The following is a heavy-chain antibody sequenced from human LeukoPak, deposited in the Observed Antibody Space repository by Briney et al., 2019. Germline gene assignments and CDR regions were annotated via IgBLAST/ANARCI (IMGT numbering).Heavy chain of an antibody. CDR2: ISTNTGNP. J-gene: IGHJ3*02. CDR3: ARAFYDSSDGAFDI. CDR1: GYTFTSYA. D-gene: IGHD3-22*01. V-gene: IGHV7-4-1*02. Sequence: GASVKVSCKASGYTFTSYAVNWVRQAPGQGLEWMGWISTNTGNPTYAQGFTGRFVFSLDTSVSTAYLQISSLKAEDTAVYYCARAFYDSSDGAFDIWGQGTMVTVSS.